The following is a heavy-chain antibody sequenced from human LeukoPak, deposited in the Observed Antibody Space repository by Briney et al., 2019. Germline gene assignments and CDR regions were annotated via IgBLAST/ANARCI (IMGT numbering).Heavy chain of an antibody. V-gene: IGHV1-2*02. CDR1: GYTFTDYY. J-gene: IGHJ3*02. CDR3: ASGAIGGGAFDI. CDR2: ISPDSGGT. D-gene: IGHD3-16*01. Sequence: ASVKVSCKASGYTFTDYYMHWVRQAPGQGLEGMGWISPDSGGTNFPQKFQGRVTMTRDTSISTAYMDLSSLRSDDTAVYYCASGAIGGGAFDIWGQGTMVTVSS.